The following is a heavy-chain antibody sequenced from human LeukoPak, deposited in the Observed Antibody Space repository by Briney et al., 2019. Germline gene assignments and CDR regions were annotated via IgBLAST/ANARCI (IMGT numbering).Heavy chain of an antibody. Sequence: ASVKVSCKASGYTFINYGISWVRQAPGQGLEWMGWVSTEKGNTNYAQKLQGRVTMTTDTSTSTAYMELRSLRSDDTAVYYCARDISGYCSSTSCYFDWFDPWGQGTLVTVSS. D-gene: IGHD2-2*01. V-gene: IGHV1-18*01. CDR2: VSTEKGNT. J-gene: IGHJ5*02. CDR1: GYTFINYG. CDR3: ARDISGYCSSTSCYFDWFDP.